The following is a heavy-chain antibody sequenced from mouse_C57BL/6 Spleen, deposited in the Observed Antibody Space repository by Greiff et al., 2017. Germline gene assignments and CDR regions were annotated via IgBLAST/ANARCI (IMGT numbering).Heavy chain of an antibody. CDR1: GFTFSDYG. Sequence: EVKVEESGGGLVKPGGSLKLSCAASGFTFSDYGMHWVRQAPEKGLEWVAYISSGSSTIYYADTVKGRFTISRDNAKNTLFLQMTSLRSEDTAMYYCASEYYSYAMDYWGQGTSVTVSS. CDR2: ISSGSSTI. V-gene: IGHV5-17*01. CDR3: ASEYYSYAMDY. J-gene: IGHJ4*01. D-gene: IGHD1-1*01.